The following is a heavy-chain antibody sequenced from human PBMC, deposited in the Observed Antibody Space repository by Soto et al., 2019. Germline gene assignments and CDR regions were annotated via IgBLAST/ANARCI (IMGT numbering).Heavy chain of an antibody. Sequence: GGSLRLSCTASGFTFSSYAMYWVRQAPGKGLEWVALISYDGSSEYYADSVKGRFTISRDNSKNTLYLQMNSLRAEDTAVYYCAKDTVLAYCGGDCPDYFDYWGQGTLVTVSS. J-gene: IGHJ4*02. CDR1: GFTFSSYA. V-gene: IGHV3-30*18. CDR3: AKDTVLAYCGGDCPDYFDY. CDR2: ISYDGSSE. D-gene: IGHD2-21*02.